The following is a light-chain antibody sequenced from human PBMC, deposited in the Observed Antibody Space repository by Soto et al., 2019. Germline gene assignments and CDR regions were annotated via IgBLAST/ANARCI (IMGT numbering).Light chain of an antibody. CDR2: DDS. CDR1: NIGSDT. CDR3: LVWDSIGDNYV. Sequence: SYELTQPPSVSVAPGETARITCGSNNIGSDTVHWYQQKPGQAPVVVVYDDSERPSGTPERISGSNSGDTATLTIRRVEAGDEADYYCLVWDSIGDNYVFGSGTKVTVL. J-gene: IGLJ1*01. V-gene: IGLV3-21*02.